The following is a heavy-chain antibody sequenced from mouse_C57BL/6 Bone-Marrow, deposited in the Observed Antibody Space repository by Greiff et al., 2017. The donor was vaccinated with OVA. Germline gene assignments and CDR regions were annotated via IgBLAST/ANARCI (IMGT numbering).Heavy chain of an antibody. Sequence: QVQLQQPGAELVKPGASVKMSCKASGYTFTSYWITWVKQRPGQGLEWIGDIYPGSGSTNYNEKFKSKATLTVDTSSSTASMQLSSLTSEDAAVYYCARSRGRGPGFAYWGQGTLVTVSA. CDR3: ARSRGRGPGFAY. D-gene: IGHD1-1*01. V-gene: IGHV1-55*01. CDR2: IYPGSGST. CDR1: GYTFTSYW. J-gene: IGHJ3*01.